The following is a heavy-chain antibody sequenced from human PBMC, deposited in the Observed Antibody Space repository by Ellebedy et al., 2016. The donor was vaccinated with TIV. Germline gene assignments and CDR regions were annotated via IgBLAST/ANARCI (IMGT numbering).Heavy chain of an antibody. V-gene: IGHV4-4*07. Sequence: GSLRLSXTVSGGSISSYYWSWIRQPAGKGLEWIGRIYTSGSTNYNPSLKSRVTISVDTSKNQFSLKLSSVTAADTAVYYCARRDTAKGVAYYGMDVWGQGTTVTVSS. CDR3: ARRDTAKGVAYYGMDV. CDR1: GGSISSYY. D-gene: IGHD5-18*01. CDR2: IYTSGST. J-gene: IGHJ6*02.